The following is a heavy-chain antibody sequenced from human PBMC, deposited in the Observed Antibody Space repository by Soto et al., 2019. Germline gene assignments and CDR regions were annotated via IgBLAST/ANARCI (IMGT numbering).Heavy chain of an antibody. Sequence: ASVRVSCKASGYTFTSYDINWVRQATGQGLEWMGWMNPNSGNTGYAQKFQGRVTMTRNTSISTAYMELSSLRSEDTAVYYCARPYYYDSSGYYSSGAFDIWGQGTMVTVSS. CDR2: MNPNSGNT. D-gene: IGHD3-22*01. J-gene: IGHJ3*02. CDR1: GYTFTSYD. CDR3: ARPYYYDSSGYYSSGAFDI. V-gene: IGHV1-8*01.